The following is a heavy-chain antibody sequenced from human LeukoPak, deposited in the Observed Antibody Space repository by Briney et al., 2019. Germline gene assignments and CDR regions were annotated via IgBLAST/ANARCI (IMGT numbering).Heavy chain of an antibody. J-gene: IGHJ4*02. CDR2: IYSSGST. V-gene: IGHV4-61*02. D-gene: IGHD6-13*01. CDR1: GDSISRGSYY. CDR3: ARESSAAAGDY. Sequence: PSETLSLTCTVSGDSISRGSYYWSWIRQPAGTGLEWSGRIYSSGSTNYNPSLKSRVTMSLDTSKNQVSLNLRSVTAADTAVYYCARESSAAAGDYWGQGTLVTVSS.